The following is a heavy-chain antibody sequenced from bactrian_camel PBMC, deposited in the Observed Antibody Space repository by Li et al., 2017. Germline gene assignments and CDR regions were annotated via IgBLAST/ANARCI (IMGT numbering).Heavy chain of an antibody. Sequence: HVQLVESGGGLVQPGGSLRLSCTAPGFTSANCGMLWHRQREGQQCEWVSSIGTDGTTAYLDSVKGRFAISKDIGTDTVYLQLSNLEPEDTAIYSCEPIKDGGGDYCHTYVGGQGTQVTVS. CDR2: IGTDGTT. J-gene: IGHJ4*01. CDR1: GFTSANCG. V-gene: IGHV3S9*01. CDR3: EPIKDGGGDYCHTYV. D-gene: IGHD4*01.